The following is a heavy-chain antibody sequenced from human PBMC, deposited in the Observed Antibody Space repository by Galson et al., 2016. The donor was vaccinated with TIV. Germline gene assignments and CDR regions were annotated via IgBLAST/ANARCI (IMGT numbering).Heavy chain of an antibody. CDR2: ITPNGDST. J-gene: IGHJ6*02. Sequence: SVKVSCKASGFTYNTYFMHWVRQAPGQGPEWMAKITPNGDSTRYAQKFQGRVTVTRDTSTKTVFLELRSLKSDDTAIFFCARGFNYGYDFYYGMDVWGQGTTVTVSS. CDR1: GFTYNTYF. D-gene: IGHD5-18*01. CDR3: ARGFNYGYDFYYGMDV. V-gene: IGHV1-46*02.